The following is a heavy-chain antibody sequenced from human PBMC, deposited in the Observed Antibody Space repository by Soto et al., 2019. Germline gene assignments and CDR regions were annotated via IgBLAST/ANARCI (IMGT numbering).Heavy chain of an antibody. Sequence: PGGSLRLSCAASGFTFSSYAMHWVRQAPGKGLEWVAVIPYDGSNKYYADSVKGRFTISRDNSKNTLYLQMNSLRAEDTAVYYCARDSSIAARGPFWAYWGQGTLVTVSS. CDR1: GFTFSSYA. D-gene: IGHD6-6*01. CDR2: IPYDGSNK. V-gene: IGHV3-30-3*01. J-gene: IGHJ4*02. CDR3: ARDSSIAARGPFWAY.